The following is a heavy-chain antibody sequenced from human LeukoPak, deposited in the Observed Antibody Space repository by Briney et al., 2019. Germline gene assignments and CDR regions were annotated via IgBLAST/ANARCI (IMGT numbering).Heavy chain of an antibody. Sequence: SETLSLTCSVSGGSISSYYRSWIRQPAGKGREWIGRIYTTGNTDYNPSLKSRVTMSVDTSKNQFSLNLSSVTAADTAVYYCARDARGWSGFDYWGQGTLVTVSS. D-gene: IGHD3-3*01. CDR3: ARDARGWSGFDY. CDR2: IYTTGNT. V-gene: IGHV4-4*07. CDR1: GGSISSYY. J-gene: IGHJ4*02.